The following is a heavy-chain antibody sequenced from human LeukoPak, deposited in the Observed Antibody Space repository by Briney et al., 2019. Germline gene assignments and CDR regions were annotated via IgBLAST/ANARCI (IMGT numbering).Heavy chain of an antibody. Sequence: SETLSLTCAVYGGSFSGYYWSWIRQPPGKGLEWIGYIYYSGSTYYNPSLKSRVTISVDTSKNQFSLKLSSVTAADTAVYYCANDFWSPMDVWGQGTTVTVSS. CDR3: ANDFWSPMDV. CDR2: IYYSGST. CDR1: GGSFSGYY. D-gene: IGHD3-3*01. V-gene: IGHV4-30-4*08. J-gene: IGHJ6*02.